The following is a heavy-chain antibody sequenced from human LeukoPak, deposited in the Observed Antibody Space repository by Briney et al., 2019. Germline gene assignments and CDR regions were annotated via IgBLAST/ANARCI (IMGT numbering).Heavy chain of an antibody. V-gene: IGHV4-34*01. J-gene: IGHJ4*02. CDR1: GGSFSGYY. CDR3: ARGVSESYYYDSSGYFDY. Sequence: SETLSLTCAVYGGSFSGYYWSWIRQPPGKGLEWIGEINHSGSTNYSPSLKSRVTISVDTSKNQFSLKLSSVTAADTAVYYCARGVSESYYYDSSGYFDYWGQGTLVTVSS. D-gene: IGHD3-22*01. CDR2: INHSGST.